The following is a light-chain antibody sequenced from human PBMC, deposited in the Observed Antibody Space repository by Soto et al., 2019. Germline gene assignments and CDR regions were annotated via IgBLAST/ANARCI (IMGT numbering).Light chain of an antibody. CDR3: ATWDDNLSGVV. CDR1: NSNIGYNS. V-gene: IGLV1-47*01. Sequence: QSVLTQPPSVSGTPGQRVTISCSGSNSNIGYNSVYWYQQLPGTAPKLLIHRSHERPSGVPDRFSGSKSGTSASLAISGLRSEDEADYSCATWDDNLSGVVFGGGTKLTVL. J-gene: IGLJ3*02. CDR2: RSH.